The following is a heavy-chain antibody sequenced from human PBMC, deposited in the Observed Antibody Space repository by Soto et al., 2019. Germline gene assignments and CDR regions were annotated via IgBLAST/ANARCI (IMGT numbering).Heavy chain of an antibody. CDR3: AKVEMATGVDY. D-gene: IGHD5-12*01. Sequence: EVQLLESGGGLVQPGGSLRLSCAASGFTFSSYAMSWVRQAPGKRLVWVSAISGSGGSTYYADSVKGRFTISRDNSKNTLYLQMNRLRVEDTAVYYCAKVEMATGVDYWGQGTLVTVSS. J-gene: IGHJ4*02. CDR1: GFTFSSYA. CDR2: ISGSGGST. V-gene: IGHV3-23*01.